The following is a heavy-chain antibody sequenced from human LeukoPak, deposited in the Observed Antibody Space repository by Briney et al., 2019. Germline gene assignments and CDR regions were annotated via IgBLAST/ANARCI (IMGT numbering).Heavy chain of an antibody. Sequence: SETLSLTCTVSGGSISSYYWSWIRQPPGKGLEWIGYIYVSGSTNYNPSLKSRVTISVDTSKNQLSLNLRFVTAADTAVYYCATKHSSSSAYDAFDIWGQGTMVTVSS. CDR2: IYVSGST. V-gene: IGHV4-4*09. D-gene: IGHD6-6*01. CDR3: ATKHSSSSAYDAFDI. J-gene: IGHJ3*02. CDR1: GGSISSYY.